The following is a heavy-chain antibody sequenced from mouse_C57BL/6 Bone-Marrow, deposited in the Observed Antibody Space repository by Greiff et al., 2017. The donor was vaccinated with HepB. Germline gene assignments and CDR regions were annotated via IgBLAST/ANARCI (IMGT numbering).Heavy chain of an antibody. J-gene: IGHJ2*01. CDR2: INPYNGGT. V-gene: IGHV1-19*01. D-gene: IGHD2-5*01. CDR1: GYTFTDYY. CDR3: ARKGLYYSNYLFDY. Sequence: EVKLQESGPVLVKPGASVKMSCKASGYTFTDYYMNWVKQSHGKSLEWIGVINPYNGGTSYNQKFKGKATLTVDKSSSTAYMELNSLTSEDSAVYYCARKGLYYSNYLFDYWGQGTTLTVSS.